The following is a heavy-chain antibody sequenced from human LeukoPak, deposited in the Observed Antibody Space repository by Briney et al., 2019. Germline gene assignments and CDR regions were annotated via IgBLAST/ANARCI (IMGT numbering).Heavy chain of an antibody. Sequence: PGGSLRLSCAASGFTVITNYMNWVRQAPGEGLEWVSVVYSGGSTFYADSVKGRFTISRDNSKDTLYLQMNSLRVEDTAVYYCARLANPSGYWDWGQGTLVTVSS. CDR2: VYSGGST. CDR1: GFTVITNY. V-gene: IGHV3-53*01. CDR3: ARLANPSGYWD. J-gene: IGHJ4*02. D-gene: IGHD3-22*01.